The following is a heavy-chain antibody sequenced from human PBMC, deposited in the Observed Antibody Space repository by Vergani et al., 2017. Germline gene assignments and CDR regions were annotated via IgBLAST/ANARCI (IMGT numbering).Heavy chain of an antibody. J-gene: IGHJ5*02. CDR2: ISAYNGNT. V-gene: IGHV1-18*01. Sequence: QVQLVQSGAEVKKPGSSVKVSCKASGGTFTSYGISWVRQAPGQGLEWMGWISAYNGNTNYAQKLQGRVTMTTDTSTSTAYMELRSLRSDDTAVYYCARGKGPYGGSYYRSALDWFDPWGQGTLVTVSS. D-gene: IGHD1-26*01. CDR1: GGTFTSYG. CDR3: ARGKGPYGGSYYRSALDWFDP.